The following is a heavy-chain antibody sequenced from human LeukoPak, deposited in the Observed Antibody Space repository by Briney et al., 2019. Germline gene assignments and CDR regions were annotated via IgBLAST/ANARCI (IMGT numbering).Heavy chain of an antibody. D-gene: IGHD6-19*01. Sequence: PSDTLSLTCTVSGGSISSSSYYWGWIRQPPGKGLEWIGSIYYSGSTYYNPSLKSRVTISVDTSKNQFSLKLSSVTAADTAVYYCARARSIAVAGYTIAEYFQHWGQGTLVTAPS. CDR2: IYYSGST. V-gene: IGHV4-39*07. CDR3: ARARSIAVAGYTIAEYFQH. CDR1: GGSISSSSYY. J-gene: IGHJ1*01.